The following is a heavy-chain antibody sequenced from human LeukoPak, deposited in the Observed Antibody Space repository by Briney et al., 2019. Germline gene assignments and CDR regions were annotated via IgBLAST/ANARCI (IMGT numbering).Heavy chain of an antibody. CDR3: ARTTMVRGTYYMDV. J-gene: IGHJ6*03. Sequence: SETLSLTCTVSGGSILSSSYYWGWIRQPPGKGLEWIGSIYYGGSTDYNPSLKSRVIISVDTSKNQFSLKLSSVTAADTAVYYCARTTMVRGTYYMDVWGKGTTVTISS. D-gene: IGHD3-10*01. CDR2: IYYGGST. V-gene: IGHV4-39*07. CDR1: GGSILSSSYY.